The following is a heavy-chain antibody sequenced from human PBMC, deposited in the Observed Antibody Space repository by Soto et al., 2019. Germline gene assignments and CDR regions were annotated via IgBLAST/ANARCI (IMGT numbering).Heavy chain of an antibody. CDR1: GFTFSSYG. V-gene: IGHV3-33*01. J-gene: IGHJ4*02. CDR3: AIDYLVLPHRVIDY. Sequence: QVQVVESGGGVVQPGRSLRLSCAASGFTFSSYGMHWVRQAPGKGLEWVAVIWYDGSNKYYADSVKGRFTISRDNSKNTLYLQMNSLRAEDTAVYYCAIDYLVLPHRVIDYWGQGTLVTVSS. D-gene: IGHD2-8*01. CDR2: IWYDGSNK.